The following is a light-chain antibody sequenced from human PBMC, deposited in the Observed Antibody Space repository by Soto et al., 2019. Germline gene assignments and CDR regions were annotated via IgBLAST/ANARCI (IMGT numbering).Light chain of an antibody. CDR3: SSYTSSSTDVV. CDR1: SSDVGGYNY. Sequence: QSALTQPASVSGSPGQSITISCTGTSSDVGGYNYVSWYQQHPGIAPKLMIYDVSNRPSGVSYRFSGSKSGNTASLTISGLQAEDEADYYCSSYTSSSTDVVFGGGTQLTVL. J-gene: IGLJ2*01. V-gene: IGLV2-14*01. CDR2: DVS.